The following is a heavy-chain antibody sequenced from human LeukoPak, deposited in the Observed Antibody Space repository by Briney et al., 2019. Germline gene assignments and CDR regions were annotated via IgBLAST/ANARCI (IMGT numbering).Heavy chain of an antibody. Sequence: GGSLRLSCAASGFTFSSYGMHWVRQASGEGLEWVGRIRSKANSYATAYAASVKGRFTISRDDSKNTAYLQMNSLKTEDTAVYYCTSPGESWRASGYGMDVWGQGTTVTVSS. V-gene: IGHV3-73*01. CDR1: GFTFSSYG. D-gene: IGHD3-10*01. J-gene: IGHJ6*02. CDR3: TSPGESWRASGYGMDV. CDR2: IRSKANSYAT.